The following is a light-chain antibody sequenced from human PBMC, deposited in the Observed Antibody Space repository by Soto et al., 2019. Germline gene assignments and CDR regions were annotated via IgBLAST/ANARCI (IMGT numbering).Light chain of an antibody. J-gene: IGLJ1*01. CDR2: EVS. CDR3: SSYTSSSTRV. CDR1: SSDVGAYDF. Sequence: QSVLTQPASVSGSPGQSITISCTGTSSDVGAYDFVSWYQQHPDKAPKLMIYEVSNRPSGVSNRFSGSKSVNTATLTISGFQAEDEADYYCSSYTSSSTRVFGTGTKVTVL. V-gene: IGLV2-14*03.